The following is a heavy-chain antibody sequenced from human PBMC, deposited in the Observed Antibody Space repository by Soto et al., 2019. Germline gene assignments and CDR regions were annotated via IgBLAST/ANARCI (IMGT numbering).Heavy chain of an antibody. CDR3: ARDVIGHYNYATIGDYFDH. Sequence: QVQLIQFGAEVKKPGASVKVSCRASGYTFTKFHIHWVRQAPGQGLEWRGMLDPSGGVTRDAQRFQGRITMPSDTSTSSFDMELRGLTSEHTAVYYCARDVIGHYNYATIGDYFDHWGPGTLVTVSS. CDR1: GYTFTKFH. V-gene: IGHV1-46*01. J-gene: IGHJ4*02. D-gene: IGHD3-16*01. CDR2: LDPSGGVT.